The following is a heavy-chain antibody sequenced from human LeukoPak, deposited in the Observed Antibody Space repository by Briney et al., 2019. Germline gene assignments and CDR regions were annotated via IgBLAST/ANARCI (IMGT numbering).Heavy chain of an antibody. CDR2: INHSGST. J-gene: IGHJ4*02. V-gene: IGHV4-34*01. CDR3: ARRSSGYYGKYDY. Sequence: SETLSLTCAVYGGSFSGYYWSWIRQPPGKGLEWIGEINHSGSTNYNPSLKSRVTISVDTSKNQFSLKLSSVTAADTAVYYCARRSSGYYGKYDYWGQGALVTVSS. D-gene: IGHD3-22*01. CDR1: GGSFSGYY.